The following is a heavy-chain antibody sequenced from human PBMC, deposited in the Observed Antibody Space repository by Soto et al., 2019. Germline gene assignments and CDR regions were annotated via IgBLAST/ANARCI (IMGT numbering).Heavy chain of an antibody. D-gene: IGHD6-19*01. V-gene: IGHV4-39*01. J-gene: IGHJ4*02. CDR2: IYYSGST. Sequence: SETLSLTCTVSGGSISSSSYYWGWIRQPPGKGLEWIGSIYYSGSTYYNPSLKSRVTISVDTSKNQFSLKLSSVTAADTAVYYCARLSSVGKQWLVFDYWGQGTLVTVSS. CDR3: ARLSSVGKQWLVFDY. CDR1: GGSISSSSYY.